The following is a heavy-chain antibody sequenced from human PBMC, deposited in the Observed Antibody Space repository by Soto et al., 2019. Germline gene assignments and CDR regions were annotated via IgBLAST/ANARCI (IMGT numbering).Heavy chain of an antibody. CDR2: IYSRGTT. CDR1: GETISSYY. J-gene: IGHJ6*02. V-gene: IGHV4-59*12. Sequence: SETLSLTCSVSGETISSYYWSWIRQPPGKGLEWIGYIYSRGTTSYNPSLESRATILVDTSKNQFSLRLTSVTATDTAVYYCATGRISRGLDVWGQGTTVTVSS. CDR3: ATGRISRGLDV.